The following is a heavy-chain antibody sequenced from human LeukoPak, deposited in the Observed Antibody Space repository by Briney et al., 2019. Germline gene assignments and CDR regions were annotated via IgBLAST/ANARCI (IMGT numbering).Heavy chain of an antibody. CDR3: ASASDNSGWYVAFDY. CDR1: GFTVSSNY. CDR2: IYSGGST. Sequence: GGSLRLSCAASGFTVSSNYMSWVRQAPGKGLEWVSVIYSGGSTYYAEYVKGRVTITRDNSKNTLYIQLNSLRAEDTAVYYCASASDNSGWYVAFDYWGQGTLVTVSS. V-gene: IGHV3-53*01. D-gene: IGHD6-19*01. J-gene: IGHJ4*02.